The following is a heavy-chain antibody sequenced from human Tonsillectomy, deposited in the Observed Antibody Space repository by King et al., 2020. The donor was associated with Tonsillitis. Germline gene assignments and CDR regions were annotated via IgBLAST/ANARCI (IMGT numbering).Heavy chain of an antibody. CDR2: IVVGSNNA. J-gene: IGHJ6*02. CDR1: GCTFSKSA. Sequence: QLVQSGPEVKKPGTSVKVSCTASGCTFSKSAVQWVRQARGQRLEWMGWIVVGSNNAVCAQKFQERVTITRDMSTSTTYMELSSLRSEDTAVYYCSARYVPNINSYYYGNDVWGQGTTVTVSS. V-gene: IGHV1-58*01. CDR3: SARYVPNINSYYYGNDV. D-gene: IGHD3-16*01.